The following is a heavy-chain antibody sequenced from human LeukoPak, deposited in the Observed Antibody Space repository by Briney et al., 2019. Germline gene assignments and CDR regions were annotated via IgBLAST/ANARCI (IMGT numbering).Heavy chain of an antibody. CDR3: AKEDYYDREGMDV. CDR2: ISYDGSNK. D-gene: IGHD3-22*01. Sequence: RRSLRLSCAASGFTFSSYGMHWVRQAPGKGLEWVAVISYDGSNKYYADSVKGRFTISRDNSKNTLYLQMNSLRAEDTAVYYCAKEDYYDREGMDVWGQGTTVTVSS. CDR1: GFTFSSYG. V-gene: IGHV3-30*18. J-gene: IGHJ6*02.